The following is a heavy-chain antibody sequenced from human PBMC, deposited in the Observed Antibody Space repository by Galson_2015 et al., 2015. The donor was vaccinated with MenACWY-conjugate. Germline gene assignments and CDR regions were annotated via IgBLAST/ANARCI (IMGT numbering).Heavy chain of an antibody. CDR2: TDPSDSYI. CDR1: GYSFPSYW. CDR3: ARHGYYGSGSYYSFDY. J-gene: IGHJ4*02. V-gene: IGHV5-10-1*01. Sequence: QSGAEVKKPGESLRISCKGSGYSFPSYWITWVRQMPGKGLEWLGRTDPSDSYINYSPSFQGHVTISVDKSISTAYLQWSSLKASDTAMYYCARHGYYGSGSYYSFDYWGQGTQVTVSS. D-gene: IGHD3-10*01.